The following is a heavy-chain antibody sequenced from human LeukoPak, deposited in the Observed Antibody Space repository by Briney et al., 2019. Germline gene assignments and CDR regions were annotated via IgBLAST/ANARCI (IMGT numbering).Heavy chain of an antibody. D-gene: IGHD5-18*01. V-gene: IGHV4-39*07. J-gene: IGHJ6*03. CDR3: ARGYSYGYFPYYYYYYMDV. CDR1: GVSISSSNSY. Sequence: PSETLSLTCTVCGVSISSSNSYWGWIRQPPGKGLEWIGSTYYSGNTYYNPSLKSPVTISVDTSKNQFSLKVTSVTAADTAVYYCARGYSYGYFPYYYYYYMDVWGKGTTVTVSS. CDR2: TYYSGNT.